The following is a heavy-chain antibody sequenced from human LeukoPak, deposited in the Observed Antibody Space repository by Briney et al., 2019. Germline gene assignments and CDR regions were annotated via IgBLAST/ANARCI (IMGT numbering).Heavy chain of an antibody. CDR3: ARSSGPGTLDS. V-gene: IGHV3-23*01. J-gene: IGHJ4*02. D-gene: IGHD1-26*01. CDR1: GFTFSSYA. CDR2: ISVSGGST. Sequence: GGSLRLSCAASGFTFSSYAMSWVRQAPGKGLEWVSAISVSGGSTYYADSVKGRFTISRDNSKNTLYLQMNSLGAEDTAVYYCARSSGPGTLDSWGRGTLVTVSS.